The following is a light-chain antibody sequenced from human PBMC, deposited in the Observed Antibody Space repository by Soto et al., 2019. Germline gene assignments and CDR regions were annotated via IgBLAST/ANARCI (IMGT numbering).Light chain of an antibody. J-gene: IGLJ1*01. CDR3: SSYAGTHIV. CDR1: SSDVGGYNY. V-gene: IGLV2-8*01. CDR2: DVT. Sequence: QSVLTQPPSASGAPGQSGTISRTGTSSDVGGYNYVSWYQQHPGKAPKLLIYDVTARPSGVPDRFSGSKSGNTASLTVSGLQAEDEADYYCSSYAGTHIVFGTGTKVTVL.